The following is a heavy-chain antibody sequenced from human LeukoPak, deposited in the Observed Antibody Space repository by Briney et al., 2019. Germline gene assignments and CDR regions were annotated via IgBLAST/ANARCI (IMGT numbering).Heavy chain of an antibody. D-gene: IGHD3-10*01. CDR2: IYHSGST. CDR1: GGSISSSHW. J-gene: IGHJ4*02. V-gene: IGHV4-4*02. Sequence: PSETLSLTCAVSGGSISSSHWWSWVRQPPGKGLEWIGEIYHSGSTYYNPSLKSRVTISLDKSKNQFSLKLSSVTAADTAVYFCARDTYGSGNFDFWGQGTLVTVSS. CDR3: ARDTYGSGNFDF.